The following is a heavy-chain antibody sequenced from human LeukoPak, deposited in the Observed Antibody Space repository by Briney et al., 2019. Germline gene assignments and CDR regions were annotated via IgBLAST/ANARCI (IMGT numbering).Heavy chain of an antibody. CDR2: IDRDGSRI. D-gene: IGHD4-23*01. Sequence: GGSLRLSCVASGFPFSSYWMTWVRQAPGKGLEWVSRIDRDGSRINYADSVKGRHTISRTHGKTTLFLQMNSLRADDAAVYYCVRGNDYGGPHYWGQGTLVTVSS. V-gene: IGHV3-74*01. CDR1: GFPFSSYW. J-gene: IGHJ4*02. CDR3: VRGNDYGGPHY.